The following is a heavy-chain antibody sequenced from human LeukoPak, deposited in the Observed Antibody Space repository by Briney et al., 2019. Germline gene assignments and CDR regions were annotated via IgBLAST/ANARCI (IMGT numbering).Heavy chain of an antibody. D-gene: IGHD5-12*01. Sequence: GGSLRLSCAASGFTFSNYAMSWVRQAPGKGLEWVSGISNSGGSTYYADAVKGRVTISRDNSRNTLYLQINSLRGEDTAVYLCARHPASTSDYLDYWGQGTLVTVSS. CDR1: GFTFSNYA. J-gene: IGHJ4*02. CDR2: ISNSGGST. V-gene: IGHV3-23*01. CDR3: ARHPASTSDYLDY.